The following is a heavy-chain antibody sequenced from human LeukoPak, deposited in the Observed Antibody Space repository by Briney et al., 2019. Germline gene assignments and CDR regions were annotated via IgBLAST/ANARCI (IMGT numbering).Heavy chain of an antibody. D-gene: IGHD3-22*01. Sequence: PSETLSLTCAVSGGSISSTSYYWAWIRQPPGKGLEWIGTIYYSGSTYHNPSLKSRVTLSVEPSRNQFSRRLSSVDAADTAVYYCAKAGVRYFDSSGLYAFDFWGQGTTVTVSS. CDR3: AKAGVRYFDSSGLYAFDF. CDR2: IYYSGST. CDR1: GGSISSTSYY. V-gene: IGHV4-39*01. J-gene: IGHJ3*01.